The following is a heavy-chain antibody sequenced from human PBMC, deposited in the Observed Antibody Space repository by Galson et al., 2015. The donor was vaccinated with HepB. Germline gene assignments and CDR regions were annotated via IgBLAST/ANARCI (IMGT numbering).Heavy chain of an antibody. Sequence: LRLSCAASGFTFSTYSMNWVRQAPGKGLEWVSYISSSTIYYADSVKGRFTISRDNAKNSLYLQMNSLRAEDTAVYYCATGRLRWYFDYWGQGTLVTVSS. V-gene: IGHV3-48*04. D-gene: IGHD4-23*01. CDR2: ISSSTI. J-gene: IGHJ4*02. CDR3: ATGRLRWYFDY. CDR1: GFTFSTYS.